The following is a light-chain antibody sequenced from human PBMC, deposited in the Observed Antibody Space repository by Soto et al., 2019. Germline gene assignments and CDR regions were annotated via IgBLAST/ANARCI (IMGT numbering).Light chain of an antibody. CDR3: QTWGTGIQV. Sequence: QLVLTQSPSASASLGASVKLTCTLSSGHRSYAIAWHQQQPEKGPRYLMKVNSDGSHNKGDGIPDRFSGSSSGAERYLTISSLQSEDEADYYCQTWGTGIQVFGGGTKLTVL. CDR1: SGHRSYA. CDR2: VNSDGSH. V-gene: IGLV4-69*01. J-gene: IGLJ2*01.